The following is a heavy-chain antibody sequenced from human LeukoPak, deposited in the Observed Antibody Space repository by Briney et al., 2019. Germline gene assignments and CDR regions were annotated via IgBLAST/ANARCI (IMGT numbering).Heavy chain of an antibody. V-gene: IGHV4-30-2*01. CDR3: ARGGDYGAYYYGMDV. CDR2: IYHSGST. J-gene: IGHJ6*02. CDR1: GGSISSGGYS. D-gene: IGHD4-17*01. Sequence: SETLSLTCAVSGGSISSGGYSWSWIRQPPGKGLEWIGYIYHSGSTYYNPSLKSRVTISVDRSKNQFSLKLSFVTAADTAVYYCARGGDYGAYYYGMDVWGQGTTVTVSS.